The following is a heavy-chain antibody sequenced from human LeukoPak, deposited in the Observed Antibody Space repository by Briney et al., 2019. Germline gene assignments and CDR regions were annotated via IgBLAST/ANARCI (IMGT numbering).Heavy chain of an antibody. D-gene: IGHD4-17*01. V-gene: IGHV4-59*12. CDR1: GGSISSYY. CDR2: IYYSGST. CDR3: AQTTVTRFPRDAFDI. Sequence: KPSETLSLTCTVSGGSISSYYWSWIRQPPGKGLEWIGYIYYSGSTNYNPSLKSRVTISVDTSKNQFSLKLSSVTAADTAVYYCAQTTVTRFPRDAFDIWGQGTMVTVSS. J-gene: IGHJ3*02.